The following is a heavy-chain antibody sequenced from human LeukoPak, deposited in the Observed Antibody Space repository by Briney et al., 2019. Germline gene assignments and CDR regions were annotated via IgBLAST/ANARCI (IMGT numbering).Heavy chain of an antibody. V-gene: IGHV4-59*01. CDR3: AAATWYYFDY. CDR2: IYYSGST. Sequence: SETLSLTCTVSGGSISSYYWSWIRQPPGKGLEWIGYIYYSGSTNYNPSLKSRVTISVDTSKNQYSLKLSSVTAADTAVYYCAAATWYYFDYWGQGTLVTVSS. CDR1: GGSISSYY. J-gene: IGHJ4*02. D-gene: IGHD2-15*01.